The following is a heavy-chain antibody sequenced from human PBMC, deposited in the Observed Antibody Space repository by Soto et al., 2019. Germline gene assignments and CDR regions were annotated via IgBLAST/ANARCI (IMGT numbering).Heavy chain of an antibody. J-gene: IGHJ6*02. V-gene: IGHV1-69*13. CDR3: ASSDSSGYYRYYNYHGMDV. Sequence: SVKVSRKPSGGTFSSYAISWVRQAPGQGLAWMGGIIPIFGTANYAQKIQGRITITADESTSTAYMELSSLRSEDTAVYYCASSDSSGYYRYYNYHGMDVWGQGTTVTVSS. D-gene: IGHD3-22*01. CDR1: GGTFSSYA. CDR2: IIPIFGTA.